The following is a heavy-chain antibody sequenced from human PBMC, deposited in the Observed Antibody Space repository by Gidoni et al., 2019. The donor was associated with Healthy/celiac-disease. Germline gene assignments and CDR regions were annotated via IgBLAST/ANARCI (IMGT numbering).Heavy chain of an antibody. J-gene: IGHJ6*02. CDR1: GGSISSYY. Sequence: QVQLQESGPGLVKPSETLSLTCTVSGGSISSYYWSWIRQPPGKGLEWIGYIYYSGSTNYNPSLKSRVTISVDTSKNQFSLKLSSVTAADTAVYYCARDLGGYGDYAYYYYGMDVWGQGTTVTVSS. V-gene: IGHV4-59*01. CDR3: ARDLGGYGDYAYYYYGMDV. CDR2: IYYSGST. D-gene: IGHD4-17*01.